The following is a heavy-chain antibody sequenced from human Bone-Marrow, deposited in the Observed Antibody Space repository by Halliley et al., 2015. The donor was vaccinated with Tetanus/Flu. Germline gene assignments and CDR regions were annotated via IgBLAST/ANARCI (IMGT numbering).Heavy chain of an antibody. CDR3: AREDSGWSPFDD. CDR2: ISSSGGTR. Sequence: SLRLSCEASGFNFINYEMNWVRQAPGKGLEWISYISSSGGTRYYADSVKGRFTISRDNAKNALYLQMNSLRVEDTALYYCAREDSGWSPFDDWGQGTLVTVSS. J-gene: IGHJ4*02. D-gene: IGHD6-19*01. V-gene: IGHV3-48*03. CDR1: GFNFINYE.